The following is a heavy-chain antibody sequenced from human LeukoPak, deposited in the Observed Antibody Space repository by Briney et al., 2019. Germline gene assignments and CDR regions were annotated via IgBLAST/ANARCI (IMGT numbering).Heavy chain of an antibody. D-gene: IGHD6-13*01. V-gene: IGHV4-59*08. CDR1: GGSISSYY. CDR3: ARPRDSSSWNAFDI. Sequence: SETLSLTCTVSGGSISSYYWSWIRQPPGKGLEWIGYIYYSGSTNYNPSLKSRVTISVDTYKNQFSLKLSSVTAADTAVYYCARPRDSSSWNAFDIWGQGTMVTVSS. CDR2: IYYSGST. J-gene: IGHJ3*02.